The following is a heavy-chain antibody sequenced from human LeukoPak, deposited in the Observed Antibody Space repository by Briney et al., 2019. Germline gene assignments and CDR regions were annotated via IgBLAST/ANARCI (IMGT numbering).Heavy chain of an antibody. D-gene: IGHD6-6*01. V-gene: IGHV3-33*01. CDR2: IGYEGSNK. Sequence: GGSRRLSGAASGFTFSSYGRHWVGQAPGKGLGGGAVIGYEGSNKYYADSVKGRFTISRDNSKNTLYLQMNSLRAEDTAVYYCARNPPGIAARPWYYYMDVWGKGTTVTVSS. CDR3: ARNPPGIAARPWYYYMDV. J-gene: IGHJ6*03. CDR1: GFTFSSYG.